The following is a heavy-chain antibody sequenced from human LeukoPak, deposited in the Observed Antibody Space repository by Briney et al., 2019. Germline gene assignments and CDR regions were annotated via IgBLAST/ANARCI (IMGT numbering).Heavy chain of an antibody. V-gene: IGHV3-23*01. CDR2: VSGSGAGT. CDR1: GFTFSSYD. J-gene: IGHJ4*02. D-gene: IGHD1-26*01. Sequence: PGGSLRLSCAASGFTFSSYDMTWVRKAPGKGLEWVSTVSGSGAGTYYADSVKGRFTISRDNSKNTLYMQMNNLRAEDTAVYYCTKVPSPGVGAFWGQGTLVTVSS. CDR3: TKVPSPGVGAF.